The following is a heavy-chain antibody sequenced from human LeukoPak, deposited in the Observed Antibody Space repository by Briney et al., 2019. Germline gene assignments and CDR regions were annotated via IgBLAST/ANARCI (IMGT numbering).Heavy chain of an antibody. CDR3: AKARYSGSYEDLDY. D-gene: IGHD1-26*01. V-gene: IGHV3-23*01. CDR2: ISGSGGNT. J-gene: IGHJ4*02. Sequence: GGSLRLSCAASGFTFSSYGMTWVRQAPGKGLEWVSAISGSGGNTYYADSVKGRFTISRDNSKNTLYLQMNSLRAEDTAVYYCAKARYSGSYEDLDYWGQGTLVTVSS. CDR1: GFTFSSYG.